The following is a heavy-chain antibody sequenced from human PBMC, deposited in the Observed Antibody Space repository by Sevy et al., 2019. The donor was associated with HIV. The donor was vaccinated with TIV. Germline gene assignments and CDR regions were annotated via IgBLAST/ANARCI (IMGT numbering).Heavy chain of an antibody. Sequence: SETLSLTCAVYGGSFSGYYWSWIRQPPGKGLEWIGEINHSGSTNYNPSLKSRVTISVDTSKNQFSLKLSSVTAADTAVYYCARATTPTTVIMYYFDYWGQGTLVTVS. V-gene: IGHV4-34*01. CDR3: ARATTPTTVIMYYFDY. D-gene: IGHD4-17*01. J-gene: IGHJ4*02. CDR2: INHSGST. CDR1: GGSFSGYY.